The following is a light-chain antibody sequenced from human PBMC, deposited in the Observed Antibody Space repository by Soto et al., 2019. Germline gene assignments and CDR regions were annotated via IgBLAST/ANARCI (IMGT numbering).Light chain of an antibody. CDR3: AAWDASMRGPV. Sequence: QSVLTQPPSASGTPGQRVTISCSGSSSNIGSNYVYWYQQLPGTAPKLLIYRNNQRPSGVPDRFSGSKSGTSASLAISGLRSEDEADYYCAAWDASMRGPVFGGGTKLTV. CDR1: SSNIGSNY. CDR2: RNN. V-gene: IGLV1-47*01. J-gene: IGLJ2*01.